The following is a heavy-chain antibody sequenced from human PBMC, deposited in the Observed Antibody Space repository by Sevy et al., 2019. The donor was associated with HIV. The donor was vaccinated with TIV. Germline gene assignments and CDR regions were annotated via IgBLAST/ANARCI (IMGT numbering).Heavy chain of an antibody. CDR1: GGSISSFY. V-gene: IGHV4-59*01. Sequence: SETLSLTCTVSGGSISSFYWSWIRKPPGKGLEWMGYIYYSGSTNCNPSLKSRVTISIDTSKKQFSVKLRSVTAADTAVYYCAKFSNYGTNWFDPWGQGTLVTVSS. D-gene: IGHD4-17*01. J-gene: IGHJ5*02. CDR2: IYYSGST. CDR3: AKFSNYGTNWFDP.